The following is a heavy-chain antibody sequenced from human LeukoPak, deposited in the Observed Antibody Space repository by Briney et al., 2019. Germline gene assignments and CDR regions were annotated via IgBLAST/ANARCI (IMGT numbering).Heavy chain of an antibody. Sequence: GASVKVSCKASGYTFTSYGISWVRQAPGQGLEWMGWISAYNGNTNYAQKLQGRVTITRDTSASTAYMELSSLRSEDMAVYYCARGSGSGQWLVPILDYWGQGTLVTVSS. D-gene: IGHD6-19*01. CDR3: ARGSGSGQWLVPILDY. CDR2: ISAYNGNT. J-gene: IGHJ4*02. CDR1: GYTFTSYG. V-gene: IGHV1-18*03.